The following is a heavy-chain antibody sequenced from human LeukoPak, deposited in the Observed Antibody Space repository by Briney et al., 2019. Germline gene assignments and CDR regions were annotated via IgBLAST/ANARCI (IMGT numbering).Heavy chain of an antibody. CDR3: ARVLQNYYHLDV. V-gene: IGHV4-59*02. J-gene: IGHJ6*03. CDR2: IYDNESA. D-gene: IGHD3-3*01. CDR1: GVSVNGHY. Sequence: SETLSLTCTVSGVSVNGHYWSWIRQPPGKGLEWIGFIYDNESANYKSSLESRVTMTVDTSKNQVSLKLNSVTAADTAVYYCARVLQNYYHLDVWGEGTTVTVSS.